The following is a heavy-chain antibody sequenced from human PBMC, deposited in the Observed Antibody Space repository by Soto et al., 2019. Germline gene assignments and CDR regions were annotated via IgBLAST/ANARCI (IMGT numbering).Heavy chain of an antibody. CDR3: ARSSCSIFQH. CDR1: GFTVSSNY. J-gene: IGHJ1*01. V-gene: IGHV3-66*01. D-gene: IGHD6-19*01. Sequence: EVQLVESGGGLVQPGGSLRLSGAASGFTVSSNYMSWVRQAPGKGLEWVSVIYSGGSTYYADSVKGRFTISRDNSKTTMHLQMNIPSVEDTAVYYCARSSCSIFQHRGQCPLV. CDR2: IYSGGST.